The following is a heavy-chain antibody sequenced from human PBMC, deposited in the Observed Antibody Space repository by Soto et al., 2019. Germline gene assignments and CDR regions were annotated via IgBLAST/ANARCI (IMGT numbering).Heavy chain of an antibody. CDR1: GFTFSSYG. CDR3: AKLVTPEAFDI. Sequence: QVQLVESGGGVVQPGRSLRLSCAASGFTFSSYGMHWVRQAPGKGLEWVAVISYDGSNKYYADSVKGRFTISRDNSKNTLYLQMNSVRAEDTAVYYCAKLVTPEAFDIWGQGTMVTVSS. V-gene: IGHV3-30*18. J-gene: IGHJ3*02. D-gene: IGHD2-21*02. CDR2: ISYDGSNK.